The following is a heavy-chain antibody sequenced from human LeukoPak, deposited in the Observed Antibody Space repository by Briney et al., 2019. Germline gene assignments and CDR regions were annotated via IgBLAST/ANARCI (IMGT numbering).Heavy chain of an antibody. D-gene: IGHD2-15*01. J-gene: IGHJ3*02. CDR3: AREGSHDAFDT. Sequence: ASVKVSCKASGYTFTSYDMNWVRQATGQGLEWMGWINPNSGGTNYAQKFQGRVTMTRDTSINTAYMELSRLRSDDTAVYYCAREGSHDAFDTWGQGTMVTVSS. CDR2: INPNSGGT. V-gene: IGHV1-2*02. CDR1: GYTFTSYD.